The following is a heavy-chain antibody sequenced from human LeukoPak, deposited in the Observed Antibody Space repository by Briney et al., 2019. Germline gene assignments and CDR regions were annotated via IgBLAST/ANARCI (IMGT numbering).Heavy chain of an antibody. CDR3: AKRNVLRDLDY. CDR2: ISGSGGST. D-gene: IGHD3-3*01. Sequence: GGSLRLSCAASGFTFSSYAMSWVRQAPGKGLGWVSAISGSGGSTYYADSVKGRFTISRDNSKNTLYPQVNSLRAEDTAVYYCAKRNVLRDLDYWGQGTLVTVSS. J-gene: IGHJ4*02. CDR1: GFTFSSYA. V-gene: IGHV3-23*01.